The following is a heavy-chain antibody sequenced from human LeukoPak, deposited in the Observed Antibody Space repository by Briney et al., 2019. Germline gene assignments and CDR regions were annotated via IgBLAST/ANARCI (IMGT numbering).Heavy chain of an antibody. D-gene: IGHD6-13*01. CDR3: ARDVRRAAAGTMNY. CDR1: GFSLSDHY. J-gene: IGHJ4*02. CDR2: IWYDGSNT. Sequence: GGSLRLSCAASGFSLSDHYMDWVRQTPGKGLEWVAVIWYDGSNTYYADSVKGRFTISRDDSKNTLYLQMNSLRADDTAVYFCARDVRRAAAGTMNYWGQGSLVTVSS. V-gene: IGHV3-33*08.